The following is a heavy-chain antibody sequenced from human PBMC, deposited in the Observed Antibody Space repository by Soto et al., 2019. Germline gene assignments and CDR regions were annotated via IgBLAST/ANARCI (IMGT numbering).Heavy chain of an antibody. V-gene: IGHV3-21*01. CDR3: TRVLYSVGAFDY. D-gene: IGHD3-10*02. Sequence: SVKGRFTISRDNATNSLYLQMNSLRAEDTAVYPCTRVLYSVGAFDYWGQGTMVTDSS. J-gene: IGHJ4*02.